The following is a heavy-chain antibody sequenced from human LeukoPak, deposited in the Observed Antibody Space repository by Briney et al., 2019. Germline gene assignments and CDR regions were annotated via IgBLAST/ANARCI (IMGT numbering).Heavy chain of an antibody. V-gene: IGHV3-30*04. J-gene: IGHJ4*02. CDR2: ISYDGSNK. D-gene: IGHD6-13*01. CDR1: GFTFSSYA. Sequence: GSLRLSCAASGFTFSSYAMHWVRQAPGKGLEWVAVISYDGSNKYYADSVKGRFTISRDNSKNTLYLQMNSLRAEDPAVYYCARGGSSWYYFDYWGQGTLVTVSS. CDR3: ARGGSSWYYFDY.